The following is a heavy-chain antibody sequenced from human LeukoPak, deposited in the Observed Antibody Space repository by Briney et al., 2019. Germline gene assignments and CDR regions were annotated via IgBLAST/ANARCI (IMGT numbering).Heavy chain of an antibody. V-gene: IGHV1-46*01. CDR2: INPSGGST. CDR3: ARGWDGYDFWSGYFDP. CDR1: GYTFTSYY. J-gene: IGHJ5*02. D-gene: IGHD3-3*01. Sequence: ASVKVSCKASGYTFTSYYMHWVRQASGQGLEWMGIINPSGGSTSYAQKFQRRVTMTRDTSTSTVYMELSSLRSEDTAVYYCARGWDGYDFWSGYFDPWGQGTLVTVSS.